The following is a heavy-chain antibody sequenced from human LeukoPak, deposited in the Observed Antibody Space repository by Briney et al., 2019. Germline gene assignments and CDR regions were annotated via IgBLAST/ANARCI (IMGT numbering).Heavy chain of an antibody. CDR1: GFTFSGYA. D-gene: IGHD3-16*02. Sequence: GGSLRLSCAASGFTFSGYAMSWVRQAPGKGLEWVSAISGSGGSTYYADSVKGRFTISRDNSKNTLYLQMNSLRAEDTAVYYCAKDERLMITFGGVIVPDAFDIWGQGTMVTVSS. J-gene: IGHJ3*02. CDR2: ISGSGGST. CDR3: AKDERLMITFGGVIVPDAFDI. V-gene: IGHV3-23*01.